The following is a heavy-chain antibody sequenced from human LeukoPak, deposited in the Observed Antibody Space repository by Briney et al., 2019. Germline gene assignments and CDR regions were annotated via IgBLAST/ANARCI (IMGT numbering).Heavy chain of an antibody. V-gene: IGHV4-34*01. J-gene: IGHJ4*02. D-gene: IGHD5-18*01. CDR3: ASVDTAMVLGY. CDR1: GGSYSGYY. CDR2: INHSGST. Sequence: PSETLSLTCAVYGGSYSGYYWSWIRQPPGNGLEWIGEINHSGSTNYNPSLKSRVTISVDTSKNQFSLKLSSVTAADTAVYYCASVDTAMVLGYWGQGTLVTVSS.